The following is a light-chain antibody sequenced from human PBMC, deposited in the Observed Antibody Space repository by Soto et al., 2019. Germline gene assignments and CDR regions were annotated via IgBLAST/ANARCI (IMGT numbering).Light chain of an antibody. J-gene: IGLJ1*01. Sequence: QSALTQPASVSGSPGQSITISCTGSSSDIGGYQHVSWYQLHPGKAPKLMIFEVNNRPSGVSFRFSGSKSGNTASLTISGLQVEDEADYFCSSYSISTAYLFGTGNKVTVL. V-gene: IGLV2-14*01. CDR2: EVN. CDR1: SSDIGGYQH. CDR3: SSYSISTAYL.